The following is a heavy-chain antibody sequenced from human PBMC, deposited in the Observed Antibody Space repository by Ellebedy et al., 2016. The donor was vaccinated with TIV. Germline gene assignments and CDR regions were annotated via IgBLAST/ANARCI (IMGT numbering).Heavy chain of an antibody. D-gene: IGHD3-22*01. V-gene: IGHV4-61*01. CDR1: GGSVSSGSYY. J-gene: IGHJ4*02. CDR3: ARGSTSYDSTDYFFNY. CDR2: IYYYGGST. Sequence: SETLSLTCSVSGGSVSSGSYYWTWIRQPPGKGLEWIGHIYYYGGSTNCNPSLRSRVTISVDTSKNQLSLKLSSVTAADTVVYYCARGSTSYDSTDYFFNYWGRGTLLTVSS.